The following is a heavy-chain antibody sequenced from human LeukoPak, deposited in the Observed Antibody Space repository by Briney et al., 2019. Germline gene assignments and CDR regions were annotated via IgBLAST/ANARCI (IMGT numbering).Heavy chain of an antibody. CDR2: IHNNGNA. Sequence: GGSLRLSCVASGFTVSSTYMSWVRLAPGKGLEWVSVIHNNGNAYYADSVKGRFTFSRDNSKNTLYLQMNSLRAEDTAMYYCAALARDYWGQGTLVTVSS. CDR3: AALARDY. J-gene: IGHJ4*02. V-gene: IGHV3-53*01. CDR1: GFTVSSTY.